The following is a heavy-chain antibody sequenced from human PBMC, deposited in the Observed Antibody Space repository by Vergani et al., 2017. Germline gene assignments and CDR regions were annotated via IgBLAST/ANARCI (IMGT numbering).Heavy chain of an antibody. Sequence: QLVESGGGWVQPGGSLRLSCVVSGFDFSSYIMNWVRQAPGKGLEWVSFVSTGTKSQSYEESVKGRFTISRDSAKNSLYLKMDSLRAEDTAVYYCAREYSSTSGRAFDFWGQGTKVTVSS. CDR3: AREYSSTSGRAFDF. CDR1: GFDFSSYI. J-gene: IGHJ3*01. V-gene: IGHV3-48*01. CDR2: VSTGTKSQ. D-gene: IGHD2-2*01.